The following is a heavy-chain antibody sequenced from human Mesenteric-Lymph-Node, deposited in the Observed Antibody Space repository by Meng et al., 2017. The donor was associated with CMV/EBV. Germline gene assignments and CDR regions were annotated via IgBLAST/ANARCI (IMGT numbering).Heavy chain of an antibody. J-gene: IGHJ6*02. D-gene: IGHD2-2*01. CDR3: AKDRVPAAIGFYYYGMDV. V-gene: IGHV3-48*03. CDR1: GFTFNSYE. CDR2: ISGGGGTI. Sequence: GGSLRLSCAASGFTFNSYEMDWVRQAPAKGLEWVAYISGGGGTIYYADSVKGRFTISRDNAKNSLYLQMNSLRAEDTAVYYCAKDRVPAAIGFYYYGMDVWGQGTTVTVSS.